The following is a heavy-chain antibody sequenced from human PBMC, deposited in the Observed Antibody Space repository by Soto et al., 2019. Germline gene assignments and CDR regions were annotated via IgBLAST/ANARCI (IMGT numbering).Heavy chain of an antibody. CDR2: INHSGST. CDR1: GGSFSGYY. Sequence: SETLSLTCAFYGGSFSGYYWSWIRQPPGKGLEWIGEINHSGSTNYNPSLKSRVTISVDTSKNHFSLKLSSVTAADTAVYYCARHLGEGYFDYWGQGTLVTVSS. CDR3: ARHLGEGYFDY. J-gene: IGHJ4*02. V-gene: IGHV4-34*01.